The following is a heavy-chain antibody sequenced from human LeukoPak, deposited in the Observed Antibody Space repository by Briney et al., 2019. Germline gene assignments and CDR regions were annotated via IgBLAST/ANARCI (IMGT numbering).Heavy chain of an antibody. Sequence: GGSLRLSCAASGFTFSSHGMHWDRQAPGKGLEWVAVIWSDGSNKYYADSVKGRFTIPRDNSKNTLYLQMNSLRAEDTAVYYCARAYSSSSHFDYWGQGTLVTVSS. CDR2: IWSDGSNK. D-gene: IGHD6-13*01. CDR3: ARAYSSSSHFDY. V-gene: IGHV3-33*01. CDR1: GFTFSSHG. J-gene: IGHJ4*02.